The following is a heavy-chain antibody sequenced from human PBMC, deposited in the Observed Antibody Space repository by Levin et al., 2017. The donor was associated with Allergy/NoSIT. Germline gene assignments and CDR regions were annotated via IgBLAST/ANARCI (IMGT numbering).Heavy chain of an antibody. CDR2: YDPEDGKI. CDR3: ATYDFWSNRSNDY. V-gene: IGHV1-24*01. Sequence: ASVKVSCKVSGHSLTELSIHWVRQAPGKGLDWMGGYDPEDGKIIYAQKFQGRVTMTEDTSTDTVYMELISLRSEDTAVYFCATYDFWSNRSNDYWGQGTLVTVSS. J-gene: IGHJ4*02. D-gene: IGHD3-3*01. CDR1: GHSLTELS.